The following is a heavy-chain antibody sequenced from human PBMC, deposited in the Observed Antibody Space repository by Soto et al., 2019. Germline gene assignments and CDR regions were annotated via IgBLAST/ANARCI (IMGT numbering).Heavy chain of an antibody. CDR1: GGSFSGYY. D-gene: IGHD3-9*01. Sequence: SETLSLTCAVYGGSFSGYYWSWIRQPPGKGLEWIGEINHSGSTNYNPSLKSRVTISVDTSKNQFSLKLSSVTAADTAVYYCARVLTTYYDILTGYYIQNYFDYWGQGTLVTVSS. CDR3: ARVLTTYYDILTGYYIQNYFDY. CDR2: INHSGST. J-gene: IGHJ4*02. V-gene: IGHV4-34*01.